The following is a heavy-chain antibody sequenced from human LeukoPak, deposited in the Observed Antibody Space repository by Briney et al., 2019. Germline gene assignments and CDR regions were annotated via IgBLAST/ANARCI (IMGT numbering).Heavy chain of an antibody. CDR2: IYYSGST. V-gene: IGHV4-39*01. CDR3: ARYYYDSSGLGPDY. D-gene: IGHD3-22*01. J-gene: IGHJ4*02. Sequence: SETLSLTCTVSGGSISSSSYYWGWIRQPPGKGLEWIGSIYYSGSTYYNPSLKSRVTISVDTSKNQFSLKLSSVTAADTAVYYCARYYYDSSGLGPDYWGQGTLVTVSS. CDR1: GGSISSSSYY.